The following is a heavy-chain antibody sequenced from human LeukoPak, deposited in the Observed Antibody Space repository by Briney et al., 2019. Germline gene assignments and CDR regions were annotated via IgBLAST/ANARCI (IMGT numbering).Heavy chain of an antibody. Sequence: GGSLRLSCAASGFTFSSYAMSWVRQAPGKGLEWVSAISGSGGSTYYADSVKGRFTISRDNSKNTLYLQMNSLRAEDTAVYYCAKDLPLGYCSSTSCYGGFDYWGQGTLVTVSS. CDR2: ISGSGGST. D-gene: IGHD2-2*01. V-gene: IGHV3-23*01. J-gene: IGHJ4*02. CDR3: AKDLPLGYCSSTSCYGGFDY. CDR1: GFTFSSYA.